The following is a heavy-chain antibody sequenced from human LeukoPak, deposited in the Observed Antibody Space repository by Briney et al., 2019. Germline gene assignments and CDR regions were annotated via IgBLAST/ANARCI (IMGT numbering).Heavy chain of an antibody. Sequence: ASVKVSCKASGYAFTSYGISWVRQAPGQGLEWMGWISAYNGNTNYAQKLQGRVTMTTDTSTSTAYMELRSLRSDDTAVYYCARSRAVTTDVDYWGQGTLVTVSS. CDR3: ARSRAVTTDVDY. V-gene: IGHV1-18*01. D-gene: IGHD4-17*01. J-gene: IGHJ4*02. CDR1: GYAFTSYG. CDR2: ISAYNGNT.